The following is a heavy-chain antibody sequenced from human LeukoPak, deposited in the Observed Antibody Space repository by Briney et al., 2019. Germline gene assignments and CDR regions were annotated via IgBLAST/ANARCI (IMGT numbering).Heavy chain of an antibody. CDR3: TRVYGVYKLDY. CDR1: GFSFGDYA. V-gene: IGHV3-49*04. CDR2: IRSKAYGGTT. J-gene: IGHJ4*02. D-gene: IGHD4-17*01. Sequence: GGSLRLSCTASGFSFGDYAMSWVRQAPGKGLEWVGFIRSKAYGGTTEYAASVKGRFTISRDDSKSIAYLQMNSLKTEDTAAYYCTRVYGVYKLDYWGQGTLVTVSS.